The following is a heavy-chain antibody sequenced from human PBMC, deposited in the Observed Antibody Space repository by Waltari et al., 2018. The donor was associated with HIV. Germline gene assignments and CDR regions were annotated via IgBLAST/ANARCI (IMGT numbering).Heavy chain of an antibody. V-gene: IGHV1-2*02. CDR1: GYTFTGYY. J-gene: IGHJ3*02. D-gene: IGHD3-22*01. CDR3: ARDHYDSSGYHAFDI. CDR2: INPNSGGT. Sequence: QVQLVQSGAEVKKPGASVKVSCKASGYTFTGYYMHWVRQAPGQGLEWMGWINPNSGGTNYAQKFQGRVTMTRDTSISTAYMELSRLRSDDTAVYYCARDHYDSSGYHAFDIWGQGTMVTVSS.